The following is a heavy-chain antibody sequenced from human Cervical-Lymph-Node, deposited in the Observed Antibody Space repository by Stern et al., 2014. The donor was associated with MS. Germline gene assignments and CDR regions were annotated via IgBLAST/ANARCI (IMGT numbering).Heavy chain of an antibody. V-gene: IGHV1-8*01. J-gene: IGHJ6*02. Sequence: QVQLVQSGSQVRKPGASVKVSCPASGYTFINYDIFWGRQATGQGLVWMGWMNPNNAKTGHAQKFQGRVTMTRNTSISTAYMEVSGLRSDDTAVYYCVRGGLSYGYGLDAWGQGTAVIVSS. CDR2: MNPNNAKT. CDR1: GYTFINYD. D-gene: IGHD3-16*01. CDR3: VRGGLSYGYGLDA.